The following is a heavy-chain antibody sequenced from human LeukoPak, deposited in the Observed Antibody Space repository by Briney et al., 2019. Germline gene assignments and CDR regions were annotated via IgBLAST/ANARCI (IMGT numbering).Heavy chain of an antibody. CDR3: ARDGGYYYYGMDV. D-gene: IGHD2-15*01. J-gene: IGHJ6*02. CDR2: IYYSGST. CDR1: GGSISSYY. V-gene: IGHV4-59*01. Sequence: KPSETLSLTCTVSGGSISSYYWSWIRQPPGKGLEWLGYIYYSGSTNYNPSLKSRVTISVDTSKNQFSLKLSSVTAADTAVYYCARDGGYYYYGMDVWGQGTTVTVSS.